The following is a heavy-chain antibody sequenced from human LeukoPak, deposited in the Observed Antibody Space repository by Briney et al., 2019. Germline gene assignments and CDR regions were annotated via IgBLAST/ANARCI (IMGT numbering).Heavy chain of an antibody. CDR1: GFIFSNYW. J-gene: IGHJ4*02. CDR2: IKQDGSGK. CDR3: ARARSGGSWSDY. V-gene: IGHV3-7*01. Sequence: PGGSLRLSCAASGFIFSNYWMTWVCQAPGKGLEWVANIKQDGSGKDYVDSVKGRFTISRDNAKNSLYLQLNSLRPEDTAVYYCARARSGGSWSDYWGQGTLVTVSS. D-gene: IGHD2-15*01.